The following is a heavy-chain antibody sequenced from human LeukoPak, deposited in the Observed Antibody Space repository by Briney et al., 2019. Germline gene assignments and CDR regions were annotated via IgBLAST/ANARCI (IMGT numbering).Heavy chain of an antibody. J-gene: IGHJ3*02. CDR1: GGSFSGYY. CDR3: ARRTGIAAAGHKGAFDI. V-gene: IGHV4-34*01. D-gene: IGHD6-13*01. CDR2: INHSGST. Sequence: SSETLSLTCAVYGGSFSGYYWSWIRQPPGKGLEWIGEINHSGSTNYNPSLKSRVTISVDTSKNQFSLKLSSVTAADTAVYYCARRTGIAAAGHKGAFDIWGQGTMVTVSS.